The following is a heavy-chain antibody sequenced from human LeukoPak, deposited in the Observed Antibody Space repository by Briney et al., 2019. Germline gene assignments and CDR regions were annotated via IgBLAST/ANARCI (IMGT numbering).Heavy chain of an antibody. CDR1: GFTFSSYG. CDR2: ISYDGSNK. D-gene: IGHD3-10*01. V-gene: IGHV3-30*03. J-gene: IGHJ3*01. Sequence: GRSLRLSCAASGFTFSSYGMHWVRQAPGKGLEWVAVISYDGSNKYYADSVKGRFTISRDNSKNTLYLQMNSLRAEDTAVYYCARDGPAVPGQSRAFDVWGQGTMVTVSS. CDR3: ARDGPAVPGQSRAFDV.